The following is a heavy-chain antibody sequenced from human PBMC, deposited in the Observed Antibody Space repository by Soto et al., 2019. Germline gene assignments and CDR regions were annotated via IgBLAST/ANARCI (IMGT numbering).Heavy chain of an antibody. V-gene: IGHV1-3*01. Sequence: GPSVTVSCKASGYTYTSYAMHWVRQAPGQRLEWMGWINAGNGNTKYSQKFQGRVTITRDTSASTAYVELSSLRSEDTAVYYCARSIVVVTALDYWGQGTLVTVSS. CDR3: ARSIVVVTALDY. J-gene: IGHJ4*02. CDR2: INAGNGNT. CDR1: GYTYTSYA. D-gene: IGHD2-21*02.